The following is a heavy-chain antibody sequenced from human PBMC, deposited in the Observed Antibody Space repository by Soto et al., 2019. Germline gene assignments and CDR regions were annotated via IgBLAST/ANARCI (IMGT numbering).Heavy chain of an antibody. CDR2: ISAHNGNT. Sequence: QVPLVQSGAEVKKPGASVKVSCKGSGYDFTTYGITWVRQAPGQGLEWMAWISAHNGNTDYAQKLQGRVTVTRDTSTSTAYMELRSLRSDDQAMYYCARGRYGDYWGQGALVTVSS. V-gene: IGHV1-18*01. J-gene: IGHJ4*02. CDR3: ARGRYGDY. D-gene: IGHD1-1*01. CDR1: GYDFTTYG.